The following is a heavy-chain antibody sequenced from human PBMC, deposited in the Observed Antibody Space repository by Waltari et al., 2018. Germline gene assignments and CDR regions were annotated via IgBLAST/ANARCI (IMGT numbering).Heavy chain of an antibody. D-gene: IGHD1-26*01. J-gene: IGHJ3*02. V-gene: IGHV4-39*01. Sequence: QLQLQESGPGLVKPSETLSLTCTVSGGSISSSRYYWRWIRQPPGKGLECLGNIYYSGSTSYNPSLKSRVTISVDTSKNQFSLKLSSVTAADTAVYYCARRGRGSGNYRDAFDIWGQGTMVTVSS. CDR2: IYYSGST. CDR1: GGSISSSRYY. CDR3: ARRGRGSGNYRDAFDI.